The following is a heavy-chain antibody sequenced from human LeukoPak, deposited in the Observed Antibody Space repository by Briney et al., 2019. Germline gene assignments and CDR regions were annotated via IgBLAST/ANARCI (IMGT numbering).Heavy chain of an antibody. D-gene: IGHD2-15*01. Sequence: SETLSLTCTVSGGSISSGSYYWSWIRQPAGKGLEWIGRIYTSGSTNYNPSLKSRVTISVDTSKNQFSLKLSSVTAADTAVYYCARELKWSNFDPWGQGTLVTVSS. J-gene: IGHJ5*02. V-gene: IGHV4-61*02. CDR2: IYTSGST. CDR3: ARELKWSNFDP. CDR1: GGSISSGSYY.